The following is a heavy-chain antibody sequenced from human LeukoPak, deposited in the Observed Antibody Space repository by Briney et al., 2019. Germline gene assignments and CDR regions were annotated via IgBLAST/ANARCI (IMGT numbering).Heavy chain of an antibody. D-gene: IGHD3-10*01. V-gene: IGHV4-59*12. CDR1: GVSISSYY. CDR2: IYYSGST. CDR3: ARAGLLWFGESIPAFDY. Sequence: SETLSLTCTVSGVSISSYYWSWIRQPPGKGLEWIGYIYYSGSTNYNPSLKSRVTMSVDTSKNQFSLKLSSVTAADTAVYYCARAGLLWFGESIPAFDYWGQGTLVTVSS. J-gene: IGHJ4*02.